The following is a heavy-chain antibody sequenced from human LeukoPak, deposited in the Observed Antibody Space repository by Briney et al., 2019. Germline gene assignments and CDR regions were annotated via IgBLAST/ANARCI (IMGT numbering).Heavy chain of an antibody. CDR1: GGTFNNYA. V-gene: IGHV1-2*06. Sequence: ASVKVSCKASGGTFNNYAISWVRQAPGHGLEWMGRINPDTGDTDYAQKFQGRVTVTRDTSISTAYMELTRLRSDDTAVYYCARDGASPFDYWGQGTLVTVSS. CDR2: INPDTGDT. D-gene: IGHD3-10*01. CDR3: ARDGASPFDY. J-gene: IGHJ4*02.